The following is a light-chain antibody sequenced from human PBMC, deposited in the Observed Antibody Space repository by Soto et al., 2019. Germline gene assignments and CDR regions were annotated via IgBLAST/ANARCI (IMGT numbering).Light chain of an antibody. Sequence: EIVLTQSPGTLSLSPGDRATLSCRASQTMRSSHLAWYQQKPGQAPRLLIYGASTRTFDVPDRFSGSGSGTNFTLTISRLEPEDFAVYYCQQYGSSGTFGQGTKVHIK. V-gene: IGKV3-20*01. CDR3: QQYGSSGT. J-gene: IGKJ1*01. CDR2: GAS. CDR1: QTMRSSH.